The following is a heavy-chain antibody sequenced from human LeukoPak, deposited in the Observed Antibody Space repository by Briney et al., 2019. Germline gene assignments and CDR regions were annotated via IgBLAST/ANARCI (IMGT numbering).Heavy chain of an antibody. J-gene: IGHJ4*02. CDR1: GFTFSSYG. Sequence: PGGSLRLSCAASGFTFSSYGMHWVRQAPGKGLEWVAVISYDGSNKHYADSVKGRFTISRDNSKNTLYLQMNSLRAEDTAVYYCAKNSYGLYYFDYWGQGTLVTVSS. CDR3: AKNSYGLYYFDY. D-gene: IGHD5-18*01. V-gene: IGHV3-30*18. CDR2: ISYDGSNK.